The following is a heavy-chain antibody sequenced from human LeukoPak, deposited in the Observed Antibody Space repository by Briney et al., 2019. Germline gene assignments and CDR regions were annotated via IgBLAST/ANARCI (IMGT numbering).Heavy chain of an antibody. J-gene: IGHJ4*02. CDR2: IRYDGSNK. V-gene: IGHV3-30*02. D-gene: IGHD2-2*01. CDR1: GFTFSSYG. Sequence: GGSLRLSCAASGFTFSSYGMHWVRQAPGKGLEWVTFIRYDGSNKYYADSVKGRFTISRDNSKNTLYLRMNSLRAEDTAVYYCARGVWVVPAAIDAALFDYWGQGTLVTVSS. CDR3: ARGVWVVPAAIDAALFDY.